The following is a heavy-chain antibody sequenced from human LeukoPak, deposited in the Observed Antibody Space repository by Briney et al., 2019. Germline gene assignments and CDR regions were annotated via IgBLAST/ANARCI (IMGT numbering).Heavy chain of an antibody. V-gene: IGHV1-2*02. J-gene: IGHJ4*02. D-gene: IGHD5-12*01. Sequence: ASVKVSCKASGYTFTGYYMHWVRQAPGQGLEWMRWINPNSGGTNYAQRFQGRVTMTRDTSISTAYMELSSLRSDDTAVYYCARMGLPARGLGHWGQGTLVTVSS. CDR2: INPNSGGT. CDR1: GYTFTGYY. CDR3: ARMGLPARGLGH.